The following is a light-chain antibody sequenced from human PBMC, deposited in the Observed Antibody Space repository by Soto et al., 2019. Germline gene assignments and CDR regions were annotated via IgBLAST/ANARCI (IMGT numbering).Light chain of an antibody. Sequence: STLSASIGDRVTITCRASQGITTFLAWYQQKPGKAPQILIYDASKLELGVPSRLSGGGSGTEFTLTISSLQPDDFATYYCQQYSTYPLTFGGGTKVDIK. V-gene: IGKV1-5*01. CDR2: DAS. CDR3: QQYSTYPLT. J-gene: IGKJ4*01. CDR1: QGITTF.